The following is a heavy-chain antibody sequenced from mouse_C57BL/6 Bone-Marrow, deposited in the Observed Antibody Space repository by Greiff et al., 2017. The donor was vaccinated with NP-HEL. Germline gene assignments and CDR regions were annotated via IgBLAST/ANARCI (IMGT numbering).Heavy chain of an antibody. J-gene: IGHJ2*01. CDR3: ARPPIGLSLFDY. Sequence: QVQLQQPGAELVRPGTSVKLSCKASGYTFTSYWMHWVKQRPGQGLEWIGVIDPSDSYTNYNQKFKGKATLTVDTSSSTAYMQLSNLTSEDSAVYYCARPPIGLSLFDYWGQGTTLTVSS. CDR2: IDPSDSYT. CDR1: GYTFTSYW. D-gene: IGHD2-14*01. V-gene: IGHV1-59*01.